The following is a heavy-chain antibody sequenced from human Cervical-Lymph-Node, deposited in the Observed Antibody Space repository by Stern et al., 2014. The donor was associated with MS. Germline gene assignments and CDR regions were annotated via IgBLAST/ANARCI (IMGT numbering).Heavy chain of an antibody. V-gene: IGHV5-51*01. J-gene: IGHJ3*02. CDR3: ARVRGRFGYDAFDI. D-gene: IGHD3-16*01. CDR2: IYPGDSET. CDR1: GYNFNNYW. Sequence: DQLVQSGPEVKKPGESLKISCKGSGYNFNNYWLAWVRQMPGKGLEWMGIIYPGDSETIHSPSFKGQVTISADKSFSTAYLQWSSLKASDTAIYYCARVRGRFGYDAFDIWGQGTMVTVSS.